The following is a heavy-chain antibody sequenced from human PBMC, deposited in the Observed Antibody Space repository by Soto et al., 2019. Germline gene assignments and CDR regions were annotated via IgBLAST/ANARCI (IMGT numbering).Heavy chain of an antibody. CDR2: ISCSGGSK. Sequence: GGSLRLSCAASEFTFSSYAMSWVRQAPGKGLEWVADISCSGGSKYYADSVKGRFTISRDNSKNTLYLQMNSLRAEDTAVYYCAKLGSGWYGYYYYGMDVWGQGTTVTVSS. J-gene: IGHJ6*02. D-gene: IGHD6-13*01. CDR3: AKLGSGWYGYYYYGMDV. CDR1: EFTFSSYA. V-gene: IGHV3-23*01.